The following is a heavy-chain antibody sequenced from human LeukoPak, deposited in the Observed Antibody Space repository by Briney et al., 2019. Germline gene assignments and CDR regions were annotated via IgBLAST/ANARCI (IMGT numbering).Heavy chain of an antibody. D-gene: IGHD1-26*01. CDR1: GFTVSSNY. CDR3: AREGGSYYGYFDY. Sequence: GGPLRLSCAASGFTVSSNYMSWVRQAPGKGLEWVSVIYSGGSTYYADSVKGRFTISRDNSKNTLYLQMNSLRAEDTAVYYCAREGGSYYGYFDYWGQGTLVTVSS. V-gene: IGHV3-66*01. J-gene: IGHJ4*02. CDR2: IYSGGST.